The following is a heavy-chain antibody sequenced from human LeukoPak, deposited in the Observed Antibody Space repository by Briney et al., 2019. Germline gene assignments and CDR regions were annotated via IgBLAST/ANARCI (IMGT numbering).Heavy chain of an antibody. CDR3: AKDRRPYYGSGSYPFDY. D-gene: IGHD3-10*01. V-gene: IGHV3-74*01. Sequence: GGSLRLSCAASGFTFSSYWMHWVRQAPGKGLVWVSCINSDGSSTSYADSVKGRFTISRDNSKNTLYLQMNSLRAEDTAVYYCAKDRRPYYGSGSYPFDYWGQGTLVTVSS. CDR1: GFTFSSYW. CDR2: INSDGSST. J-gene: IGHJ4*02.